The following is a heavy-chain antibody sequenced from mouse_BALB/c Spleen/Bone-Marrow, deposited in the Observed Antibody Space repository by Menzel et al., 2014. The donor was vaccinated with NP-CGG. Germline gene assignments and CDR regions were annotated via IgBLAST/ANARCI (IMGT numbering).Heavy chain of an antibody. CDR2: INPYNGVT. V-gene: IGHV1-31*01. CDR1: GYSFTGYT. J-gene: IGHJ2*01. CDR3: ARVYYGSSSYYFDY. D-gene: IGHD1-1*01. Sequence: VHVKQSGPELVKPGASMKISCKASGYSFTGYTLTWVKQSHGKNLDWIGLINPYNGVTSYNQKFKGKATLTVDKSSSTAYMELLSLTSEDSAVYYCARVYYGSSSYYFDYWGQGTTLTVSS.